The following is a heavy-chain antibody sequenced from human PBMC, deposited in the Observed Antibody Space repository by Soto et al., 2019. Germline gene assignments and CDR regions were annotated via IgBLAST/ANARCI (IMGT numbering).Heavy chain of an antibody. CDR1: GGSISSSNW. V-gene: IGHV4-4*02. Sequence: SETLSLTCAVSGGSISSSNWWSWARQPPGKGLELIGEIYHSGSTNYNPSLKSRVTISVDKSKNQFSLKLSSVTAADTAVYYCARDQHWAGATENWFDPWGQGTLVTV. J-gene: IGHJ5*02. D-gene: IGHD1-26*01. CDR2: IYHSGST. CDR3: ARDQHWAGATENWFDP.